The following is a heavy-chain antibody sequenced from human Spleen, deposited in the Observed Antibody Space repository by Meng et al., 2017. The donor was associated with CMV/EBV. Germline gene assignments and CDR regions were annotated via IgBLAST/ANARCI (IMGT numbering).Heavy chain of an antibody. CDR2: FIAVLDIA. Sequence: SFSNYAVSWVRQAPGQGHEWMGGFIAVLDIANYEQKFQDRVKITADAHATTAYMELSSLRSDDTAVYYCATSKFWSGTYPMYNWFDPWGQGTLVTVSS. CDR3: ATSKFWSGTYPMYNWFDP. CDR1: SFSNYA. D-gene: IGHD3-3*01. V-gene: IGHV1-69*10. J-gene: IGHJ5*02.